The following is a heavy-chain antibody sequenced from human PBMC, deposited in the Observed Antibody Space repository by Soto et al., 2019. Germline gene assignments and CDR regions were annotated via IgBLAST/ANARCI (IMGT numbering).Heavy chain of an antibody. Sequence: SQALSLTCAISGDSVSSNSAAWNWIRQSPSRGLEWLGRTYYKSKWYTDYAVSVKSRITINPDTSKNQISLQLNSVTPEDTAVYYCAREVDDGPNWVNPWGPRTLVTVS. CDR2: TYYKSKWYT. CDR1: GDSVSSNSAA. J-gene: IGHJ5*02. D-gene: IGHD1-1*01. CDR3: AREVDDGPNWVNP. V-gene: IGHV6-1*01.